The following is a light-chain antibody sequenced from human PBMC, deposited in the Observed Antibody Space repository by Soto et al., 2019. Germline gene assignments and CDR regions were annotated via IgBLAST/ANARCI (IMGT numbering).Light chain of an antibody. V-gene: IGKV3-11*01. Sequence: EIVLTQSPATLSLSPGERATLSCRASQSVRKDLVWYHQKPGQAPRVLIYSASNRATGIPARLSGSGSGTDFTLTISSLEPEDFAVYYCQQRTNWPPTFGGGTKVEMK. CDR3: QQRTNWPPT. CDR1: QSVRKD. J-gene: IGKJ4*01. CDR2: SAS.